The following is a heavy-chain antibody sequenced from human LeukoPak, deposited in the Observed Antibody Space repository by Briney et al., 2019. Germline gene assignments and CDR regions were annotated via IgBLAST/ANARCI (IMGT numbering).Heavy chain of an antibody. V-gene: IGHV4-39*01. J-gene: IGHJ4*02. CDR1: GGSFSSSSYY. CDR3: ARLPFSTGESEPFDY. CDR2: ISYSGST. Sequence: SETLSLTCSVSGGSFSSSSYYWGWIRQPPGKGLEWIGSISYSGSTYYNPSLKSRVTISVDTSKNQFSLKLSSVTAADTAVYYCARLPFSTGESEPFDYWGQGTLVTVSS. D-gene: IGHD3-16*01.